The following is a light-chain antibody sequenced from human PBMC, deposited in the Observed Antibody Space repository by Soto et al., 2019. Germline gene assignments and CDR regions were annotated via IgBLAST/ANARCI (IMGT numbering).Light chain of an antibody. CDR3: QAWDSSTVV. V-gene: IGLV3-1*01. CDR2: QDS. CDR1: KLGDKY. Sequence: SYELTQPPSVSVSPGQTASITCSGDKLGDKYACWYQQKPGQSPVLVIYQDSKRPSGIPERFSGSNFGNTATLTISGTQAIDEAGYYCQAWDSSTVVFGGGTQLTVL. J-gene: IGLJ2*01.